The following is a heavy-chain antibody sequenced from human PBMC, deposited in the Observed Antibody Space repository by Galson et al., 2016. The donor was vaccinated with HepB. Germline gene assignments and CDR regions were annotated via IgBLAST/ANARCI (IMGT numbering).Heavy chain of an antibody. J-gene: IGHJ4*02. Sequence: SLRLSCAASGFAFNVYNMKWVRQAPGKGLECISYISSRGETKYYADSVKGRFSISRDNAKNSLFLQMNSPKDEDTATYYCVAGELVHCGGGCSFWGQGTLVTVS. V-gene: IGHV3-48*03. CDR3: VAGELVHCGGGCSF. CDR2: ISSRGETK. D-gene: IGHD2-21*02. CDR1: GFAFNVYN.